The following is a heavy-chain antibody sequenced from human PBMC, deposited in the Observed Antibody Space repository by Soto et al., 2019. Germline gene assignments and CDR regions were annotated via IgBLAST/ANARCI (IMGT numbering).Heavy chain of an antibody. J-gene: IGHJ6*02. CDR3: ARDDNWNYNGYGMDV. V-gene: IGHV4-30-4*01. CDR1: GGSISSGDYY. CDR2: IYYSGTT. D-gene: IGHD1-7*01. Sequence: SETLSLTCNLSGGSISSGDYYWSWIRQPPGKGLEWIGYIYYSGTTYYNPSLKSRVTISVDTSKNQFSLKVSSVTAADTAVYYCARDDNWNYNGYGMDVWGQGTTVTVSS.